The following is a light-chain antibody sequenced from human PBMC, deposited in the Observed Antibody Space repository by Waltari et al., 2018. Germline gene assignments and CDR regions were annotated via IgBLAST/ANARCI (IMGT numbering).Light chain of an antibody. CDR3: QVWDSSRDHPRV. CDR1: NIGSKR. V-gene: IGLV3-21*02. Sequence: YVLTQPPSVSVALGQTARITCGGDNIGSKRVHWYRQRPGQAPVGVVYDDDDRPSGIPERGSGSNSGNTATLTITRVEAGDEADYYCQVWDSSRDHPRVFGTGTKVTVL. CDR2: DDD. J-gene: IGLJ1*01.